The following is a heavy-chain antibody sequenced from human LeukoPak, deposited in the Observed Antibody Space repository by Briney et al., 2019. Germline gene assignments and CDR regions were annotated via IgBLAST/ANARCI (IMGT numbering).Heavy chain of an antibody. V-gene: IGHV3-23*01. CDR3: AKDPASWVLYRYFDY. CDR2: ISGSGGST. J-gene: IGHJ4*02. CDR1: GFTFSSYA. Sequence: GGSLRLPCAASGFTFSSYAMSWVRQAPGKGLEWVSAISGSGGSTYYADSVKGRFTISRDNSKNTLYLQMNSLRAEDTAVYYCAKDPASWVLYRYFDYWGQGTLVTVSS. D-gene: IGHD2/OR15-2a*01.